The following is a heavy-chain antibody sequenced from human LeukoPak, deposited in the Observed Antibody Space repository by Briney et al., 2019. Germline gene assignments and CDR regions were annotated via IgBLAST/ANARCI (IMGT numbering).Heavy chain of an antibody. CDR3: ARNRITMVRGVINYYYYYYMDV. Sequence: PSETLSLTCAVYGGSFSGYYWSWIRQPPGKGLEWIGEINHSGSTNYNPSPKSQVTISVDTSKNQFSLKLSSVTAADTAVYYCARNRITMVRGVINYYYYYYMDVWGKGTTVTVSS. V-gene: IGHV4-34*01. CDR2: INHSGST. CDR1: GGSFSGYY. D-gene: IGHD3-10*01. J-gene: IGHJ6*03.